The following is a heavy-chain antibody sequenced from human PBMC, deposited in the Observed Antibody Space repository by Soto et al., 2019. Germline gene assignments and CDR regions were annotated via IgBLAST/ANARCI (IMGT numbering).Heavy chain of an antibody. CDR1: GGSISSGGYY. D-gene: IGHD4-17*01. V-gene: IGHV4-31*03. CDR3: ARDRTDDYGDYRDGMDV. J-gene: IGHJ6*02. Sequence: QVQLQESGPGLVKPSQTLSLTCTVSGGSISSGGYYWSWIRQHPGKGLEWIGYIYYSGSNYYNPSLKSRVTISVDTSKTQFSLKLSSVTAADTAVYYCARDRTDDYGDYRDGMDVWGQGTTVTVSS. CDR2: IYYSGSN.